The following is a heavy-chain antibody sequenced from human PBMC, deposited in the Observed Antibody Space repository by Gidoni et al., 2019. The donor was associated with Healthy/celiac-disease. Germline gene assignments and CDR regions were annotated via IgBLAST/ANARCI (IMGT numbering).Heavy chain of an antibody. CDR3: AHRLEAGGWYPGTFDY. CDR2: IYWNDDK. J-gene: IGHJ4*02. Sequence: QITLKESAPTLVKRTQSLTLTCTFSGSSLSPSGVGVGWIRQPPGKALEWLALIYWNDDKRYSPSLKSRLTITKDTSKNQVVLTMTNMDPVDTATYYCAHRLEAGGWYPGTFDYWGQGTLVTVSS. CDR1: GSSLSPSGVG. D-gene: IGHD6-19*01. V-gene: IGHV2-5*01.